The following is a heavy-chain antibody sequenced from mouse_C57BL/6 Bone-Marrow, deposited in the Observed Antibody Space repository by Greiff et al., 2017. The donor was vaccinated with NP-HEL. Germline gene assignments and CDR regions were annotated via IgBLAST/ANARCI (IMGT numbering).Heavy chain of an antibody. CDR1: GYTFTSYW. CDR2: IYPGSGST. D-gene: IGHD1-1*01. V-gene: IGHV1-55*01. CDR3: AREGPYYVSPYWYFDV. Sequence: QVQLQQPGAELVKPGASVKMSCKASGYTFTSYWITWVKQRPGQGLEWIGDIYPGSGSTNYNEKFKSKATLTVDTSSSTAYMQLSSLTSEDSAVYYCAREGPYYVSPYWYFDVWGTGTTVTVSS. J-gene: IGHJ1*03.